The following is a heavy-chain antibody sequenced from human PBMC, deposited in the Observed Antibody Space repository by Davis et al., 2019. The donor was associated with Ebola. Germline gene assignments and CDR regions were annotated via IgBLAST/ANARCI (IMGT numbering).Heavy chain of an antibody. CDR2: IHHGGCA. CDR3: ARDTRPCGNDCYDDTFDM. D-gene: IGHD2-21*01. Sequence: PSESLSLTCTVSGVTITTHFLSWIRQPPGKGLEWIGFIHHGGCANSNPSSKSRVTFSIDTSKSQVSLKLTSVTAAETAIYYCARDTRPCGNDCYDDTFDMWGQGTMVSVSS. CDR1: GVTITTHF. J-gene: IGHJ3*02. V-gene: IGHV4-59*11.